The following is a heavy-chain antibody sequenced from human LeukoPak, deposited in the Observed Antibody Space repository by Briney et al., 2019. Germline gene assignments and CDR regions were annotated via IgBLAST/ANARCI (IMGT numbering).Heavy chain of an antibody. V-gene: IGHV5-51*01. CDR1: GYSFTSYW. CDR3: ARRGYYYDSSGYYRPLHAFDI. Sequence: GESLKISCKGSGYSFTSYWIGWVRQMPGKGLEWMGIIYPGDSDTRYSPSFQGQVTISADKSLSTAYLQWSSLKASDTAMYYCARRGYYYDSSGYYRPLHAFDIWGQGTMVTVSS. J-gene: IGHJ3*02. CDR2: IYPGDSDT. D-gene: IGHD3-22*01.